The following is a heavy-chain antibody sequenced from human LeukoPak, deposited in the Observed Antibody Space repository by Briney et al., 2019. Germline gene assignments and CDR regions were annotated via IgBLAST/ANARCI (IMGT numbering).Heavy chain of an antibody. Sequence: SETPSLTCTVSGYSISSAYYWGWIRQPPGKGREWTESIYHSGSTYYNPSLKSRVTISVDTSKNQFSLKLSSVTAADTAVYYCARDITMVRGVIDYWGQGTLVTVSS. V-gene: IGHV4-38-2*02. J-gene: IGHJ4*02. D-gene: IGHD3-10*01. CDR3: ARDITMVRGVIDY. CDR2: IYHSGST. CDR1: GYSISSAYY.